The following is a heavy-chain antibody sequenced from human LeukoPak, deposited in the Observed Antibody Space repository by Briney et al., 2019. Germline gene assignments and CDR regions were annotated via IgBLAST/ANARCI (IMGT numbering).Heavy chain of an antibody. D-gene: IGHD6-13*01. V-gene: IGHV4-4*02. CDR3: ARAGGPSEIAAAGPNWFDP. CDR1: GGSISSSNW. Sequence: SETLSLTCAVSGGSISSSNWWSWVRQPPGKGLEWIGEIYHSGSTNYNPSLKSRVTISVDTSKNQFSLKLSSVTAADTAVYYCARAGGPSEIAAAGPNWFDPWGQGTLVTVSS. CDR2: IYHSGST. J-gene: IGHJ5*02.